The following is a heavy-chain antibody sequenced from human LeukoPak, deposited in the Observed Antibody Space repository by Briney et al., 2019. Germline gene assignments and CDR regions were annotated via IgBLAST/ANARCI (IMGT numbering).Heavy chain of an antibody. J-gene: IGHJ4*02. Sequence: GGSLRLSCAASGFTLSTYWMHWVRQAPGKGLVWVSRINSDGSSTTYADSVKGRFTISRDKAKNTLSLQMNSLRVEDTAVYYCAGCSSTSSYMWGQGTLVTVSS. D-gene: IGHD2-2*02. CDR3: AGCSSTSSYM. CDR1: GFTLSTYW. CDR2: INSDGSST. V-gene: IGHV3-74*03.